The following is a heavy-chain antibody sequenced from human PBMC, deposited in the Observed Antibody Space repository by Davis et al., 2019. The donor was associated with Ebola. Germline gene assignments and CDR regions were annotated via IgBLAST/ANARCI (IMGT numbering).Heavy chain of an antibody. V-gene: IGHV4-39*01. CDR2: IYKSGST. CDR3: ARLPTYYYDSSGYYYGLDY. Sequence: SETLSLTCSVSGGPISSRSYYWGWIRQPPGKGLEWIGSIYKSGSTYYNPSLKSRVTISVDTSKNQVSLKLGSVTAADTAVYYCARLPTYYYDSSGYYYGLDYWGQGTLVTVSS. J-gene: IGHJ4*02. CDR1: GGPISSRSYY. D-gene: IGHD3-22*01.